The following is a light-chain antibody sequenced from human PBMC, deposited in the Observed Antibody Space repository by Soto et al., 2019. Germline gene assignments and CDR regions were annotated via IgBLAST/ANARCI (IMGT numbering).Light chain of an antibody. J-gene: IGKJ1*01. CDR3: QQYGSSSWT. Sequence: EIVLTQSPATLSVSPGERVTLSCRASQSISSSYLAWYQQRPGQAPRLLIYGASSRATGIPDRFSGSGSGTEFTLTISRLEPEDFAVYYCQQYGSSSWTFGQGTKVDIK. V-gene: IGKV3-20*01. CDR1: QSISSSY. CDR2: GAS.